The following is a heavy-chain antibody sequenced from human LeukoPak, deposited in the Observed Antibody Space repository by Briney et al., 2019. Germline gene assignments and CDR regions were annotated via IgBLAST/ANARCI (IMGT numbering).Heavy chain of an antibody. V-gene: IGHV3-30*18. D-gene: IGHD6-13*01. CDR1: GFTFSSYG. Sequence: GGSLRLSCEASGFTFSSYGMQWVRQAPGMGPEWVSVISHDGTVTHHADSVKGRFTISRDSSTNTLYLQMDSLRTEDTAVYYCAKEGSQYASSWFDYWGQGTLVTVSS. CDR3: AKEGSQYASSWFDY. J-gene: IGHJ4*02. CDR2: ISHDGTVT.